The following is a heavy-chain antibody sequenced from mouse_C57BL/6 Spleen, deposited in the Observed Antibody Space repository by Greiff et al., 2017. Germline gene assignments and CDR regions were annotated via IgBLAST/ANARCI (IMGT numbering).Heavy chain of an antibody. V-gene: IGHV1-72*01. CDR1: GYTFTSYW. J-gene: IGHJ4*01. Sequence: QVQLQQPGAELVKPGASVKLSCKASGYTFTSYWMHWVKQRPGRGLEWIGRIDPNSGGTKYNEKFKSKATLTVDKPSSPAYMQLSSLTSEDSAVYYCARWILRGGYAMDYWGQGTSVTVSS. CDR2: IDPNSGGT. CDR3: ARWILRGGYAMDY. D-gene: IGHD1-1*01.